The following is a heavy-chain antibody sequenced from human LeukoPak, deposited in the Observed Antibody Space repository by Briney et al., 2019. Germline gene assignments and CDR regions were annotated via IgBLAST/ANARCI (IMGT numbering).Heavy chain of an antibody. CDR1: GGSFSGYY. Sequence: SETPSLTCAVYGGSFSGYYWSWIRQPPGKGLEWIGEINHSGSTNYNPSLKSRVTISVDTSKNQFSLKLSSVTAADTAVYYCARAGGKFDYWGQGTLVTVYS. V-gene: IGHV4-34*01. D-gene: IGHD2-15*01. CDR2: INHSGST. J-gene: IGHJ4*02. CDR3: ARAGGKFDY.